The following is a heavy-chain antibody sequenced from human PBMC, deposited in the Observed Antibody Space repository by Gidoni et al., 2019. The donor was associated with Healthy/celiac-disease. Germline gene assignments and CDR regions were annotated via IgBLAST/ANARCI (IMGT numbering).Heavy chain of an antibody. J-gene: IGHJ4*02. Sequence: EVQLVESGGGLVKPGGSLSLPCAASGFPFSSYSMNWVRQAPGKGLEWVSSISSSSSYIYYADSVKGRFTISRDNAKNSLYLQMNSLRAEDTAVYYCARGVIAAAGTGYWGQGTLVTVSS. CDR3: ARGVIAAAGTGY. CDR1: GFPFSSYS. V-gene: IGHV3-21*01. D-gene: IGHD6-13*01. CDR2: ISSSSSYI.